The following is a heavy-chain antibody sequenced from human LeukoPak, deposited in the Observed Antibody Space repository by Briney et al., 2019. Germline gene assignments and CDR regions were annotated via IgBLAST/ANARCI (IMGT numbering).Heavy chain of an antibody. Sequence: PGESLRLSCSASGFTLSNYWMCWVRQAPGEGLEWVASIKRDGSEKYFVDSVKGRFTISSDNAKNSVYLQMNSLRVEDTAVYYCARLRFYEFDYWGQGTLVSVSS. J-gene: IGHJ4*02. CDR2: IKRDGSEK. CDR1: GFTLSNYW. D-gene: IGHD3-16*01. V-gene: IGHV3-7*01. CDR3: ARLRFYEFDY.